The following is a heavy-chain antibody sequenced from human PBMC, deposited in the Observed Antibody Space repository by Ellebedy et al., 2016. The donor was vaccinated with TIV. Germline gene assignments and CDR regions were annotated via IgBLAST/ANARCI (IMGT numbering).Heavy chain of an antibody. J-gene: IGHJ6*02. Sequence: SETLSLXXAVFGGSFSGYDWTWIRQPPGKGLEWIGEINYSGSTNYNPSLKTRVTISVDTSKKHFSLKLSSVTAADTAVYYCAREHIPYGSGSYYKLVGYYYYGMDVWGQGTTVTVSS. CDR2: INYSGST. V-gene: IGHV4-34*01. CDR1: GGSFSGYD. CDR3: AREHIPYGSGSYYKLVGYYYYGMDV. D-gene: IGHD3-10*01.